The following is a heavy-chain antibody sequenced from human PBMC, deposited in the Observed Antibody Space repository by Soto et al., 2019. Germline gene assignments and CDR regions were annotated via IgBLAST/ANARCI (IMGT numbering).Heavy chain of an antibody. V-gene: IGHV4-39*01. CDR2: IYYNGNT. D-gene: IGHD1-1*01. J-gene: IGHJ5*02. CDR1: GDSISSSSYY. Sequence: PSETLSLTCTVSGDSISSSSYYWGWIRQPPGKGLEWIGSIYYNGNTYYHPSLKSRITISGDTPKNQFSLKLSSVTAADTAVYYFARHIARTSTGDWFDPWGQGTLVTVSS. CDR3: ARHIARTSTGDWFDP.